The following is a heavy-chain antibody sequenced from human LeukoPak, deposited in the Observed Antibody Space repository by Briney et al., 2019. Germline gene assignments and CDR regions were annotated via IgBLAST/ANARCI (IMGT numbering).Heavy chain of an antibody. CDR1: GFTFDNYA. CDR3: ARDTSFNYGAHAMDV. V-gene: IGHV3-23*01. D-gene: IGHD4/OR15-4a*01. J-gene: IGHJ6*02. CDR2: ISGSGVNT. Sequence: LAAGSLRLSCAASGFTFDNYAMNWVRQAPGKGLEWVLGISGSGVNTYYADSVKGRFTISRDNSKNTLYLQLNSLRGEDTAIYYCARDTSFNYGAHAMDVWGQGTTVTVSS.